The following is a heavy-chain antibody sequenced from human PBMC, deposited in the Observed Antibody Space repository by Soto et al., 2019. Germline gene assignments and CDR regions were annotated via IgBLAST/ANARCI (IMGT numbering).Heavy chain of an antibody. Sequence: ASVKVSCKASGYTFTSYGISWVRQAPGQGLEWMGWISAYNGNTNYAQKLQGRVTMTTDTSTSTAYMELRSLRSDDTAVYYCARAEPSFGVVIIGYYYGMDVWGQGTTVTVSS. D-gene: IGHD3-3*01. V-gene: IGHV1-18*01. CDR3: ARAEPSFGVVIIGYYYGMDV. CDR1: GYTFTSYG. CDR2: ISAYNGNT. J-gene: IGHJ6*02.